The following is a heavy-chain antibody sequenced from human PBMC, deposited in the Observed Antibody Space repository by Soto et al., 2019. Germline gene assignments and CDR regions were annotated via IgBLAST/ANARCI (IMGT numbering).Heavy chain of an antibody. Sequence: EVQLVESGGGLVQPGGSLRLSCAASGFTFSSYAMHWVRQAPGKGLEYVSAISSNGGSTYYANSVKGRFTISRDNSKNTLYRQMGGLRAEDMAVYYCARSVCSSTSCPLFDYWGQGTLVTVSS. J-gene: IGHJ4*02. CDR3: ARSVCSSTSCPLFDY. CDR2: ISSNGGST. V-gene: IGHV3-64*01. D-gene: IGHD2-2*01. CDR1: GFTFSSYA.